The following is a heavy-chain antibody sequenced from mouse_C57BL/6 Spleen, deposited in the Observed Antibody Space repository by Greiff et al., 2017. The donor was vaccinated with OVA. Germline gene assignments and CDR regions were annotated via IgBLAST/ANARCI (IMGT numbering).Heavy chain of an antibody. CDR3: ARDRVLWAY. D-gene: IGHD1-1*02. J-gene: IGHJ3*01. V-gene: IGHV5-4*01. CDR1: GFTFSSYA. Sequence: EVKLMESGGGLVKPGGSLKLSCAASGFTFSSYAMSWVRQTPEKRLEWVATISDGGSYTYYPDNVKGRFTISRDNAKNNLYLQMSHLKSEDTAMYYCARDRVLWAYWGQGTLVTVSA. CDR2: ISDGGSYT.